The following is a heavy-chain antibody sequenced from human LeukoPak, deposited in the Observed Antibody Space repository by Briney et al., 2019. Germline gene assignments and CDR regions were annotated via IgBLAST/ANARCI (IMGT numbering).Heavy chain of an antibody. D-gene: IGHD7-27*01. Sequence: GGSLRLSYAASGFSVSSSFMSWVRQAPGKGLEWVSVIYSIGSTFYADSVKGRFTISRDNSKNTLYLHMNSLRTEDTAVYYCARDRVYLGREDAFDIWGQGTMVTVSS. CDR2: IYSIGST. CDR3: ARDRVYLGREDAFDI. V-gene: IGHV3-53*01. CDR1: GFSVSSSF. J-gene: IGHJ3*02.